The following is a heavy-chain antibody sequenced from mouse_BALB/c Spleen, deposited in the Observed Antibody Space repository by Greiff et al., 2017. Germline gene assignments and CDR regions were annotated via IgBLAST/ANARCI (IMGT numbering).Heavy chain of an antibody. D-gene: IGHD1-2*01. CDR1: GFSLTGYG. V-gene: IGHV2-6-7*01. CDR2: IWGDGST. CDR3: ARDHGLRLPAWFAY. Sequence: VKVVESGPGLVAPSQSLSITCTVSGFSLTGYGVNWVRQPPGKGLEWLGMIWGDGSTDYNSALKSRLSISKDNSKSQVFLKMNRLQTDDTARYYGARDHGLRLPAWFAYWGQGTLVTVSA. J-gene: IGHJ3*01.